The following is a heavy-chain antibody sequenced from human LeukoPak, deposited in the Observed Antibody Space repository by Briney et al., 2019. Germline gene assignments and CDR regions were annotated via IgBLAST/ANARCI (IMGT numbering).Heavy chain of an antibody. CDR2: IIPIFGTA. J-gene: IGHJ4*02. CDR1: GGTFSSYA. D-gene: IGHD6-13*01. CDR3: AREGIAAAGTYDY. Sequence: SVKVSCKASGGTFSSYAISWVRQAPGQGLEWMGGIIPIFGTANYAQKFQGRVTITADESTSTAYMELSSLRSEDTAVYYCAREGIAAAGTYDYWGQGTLVTVSS. V-gene: IGHV1-69*13.